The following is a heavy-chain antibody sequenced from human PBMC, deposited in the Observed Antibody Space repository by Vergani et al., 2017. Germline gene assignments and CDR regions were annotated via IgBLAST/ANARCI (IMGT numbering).Heavy chain of an antibody. J-gene: IGHJ6*02. CDR3: AGDPRAMVQYYYYYGMDV. Sequence: QVQLQESGPGLVKPSQTLSLTCTVSGGSISSGGYYWSWIRQHPGKGLEWIGYIYYSGSTYYNPSLRSRVTISVDTYKNQFSLKLSSVTAADTAVYYCAGDPRAMVQYYYYYGMDVWGQGTTVTVSS. D-gene: IGHD4/OR15-4a*01. V-gene: IGHV4-31*03. CDR2: IYYSGST. CDR1: GGSISSGGYY.